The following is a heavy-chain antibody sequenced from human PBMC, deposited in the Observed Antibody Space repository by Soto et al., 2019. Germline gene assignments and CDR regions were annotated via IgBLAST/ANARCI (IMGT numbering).Heavy chain of an antibody. CDR2: IIPIFSTT. Sequence: QVHLVQSGAEVKKPGSSVKVSCKASGGSFSNHAINWVRQAPGQGLEWMGRIIPIFSTTNYAQKCQGRVTFTAHESTVTAYMELSSLKHDDTAKYYCAREVAADGTFREDVFDIWGQGTMVTVSS. V-gene: IGHV1-69*12. J-gene: IGHJ3*02. CDR3: AREVAADGTFREDVFDI. CDR1: GGSFSNHA. D-gene: IGHD6-13*01.